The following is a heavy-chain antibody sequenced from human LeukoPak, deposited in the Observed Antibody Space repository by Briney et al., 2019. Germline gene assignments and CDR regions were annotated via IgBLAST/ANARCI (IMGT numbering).Heavy chain of an antibody. Sequence: GASVKVSCKASGYTFTSYGISWVRQAPGQGLEWMGWISAYNGNTNYAQKLQGRVTMTTDTSTSTAYMEQRSLRSDDTAVYYCAREVAAYYGPGSYFPPRDYGMDVWGQGTTVTVSS. J-gene: IGHJ6*02. V-gene: IGHV1-18*01. CDR1: GYTFTSYG. CDR2: ISAYNGNT. CDR3: AREVAAYYGPGSYFPPRDYGMDV. D-gene: IGHD3-10*01.